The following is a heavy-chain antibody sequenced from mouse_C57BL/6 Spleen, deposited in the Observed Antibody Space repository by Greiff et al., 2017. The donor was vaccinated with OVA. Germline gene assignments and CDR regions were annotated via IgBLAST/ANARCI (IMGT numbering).Heavy chain of an antibody. CDR2: IYPRSGNT. Sequence: VQLVESGAELARPGASVKLSCKASGYTFTSYGISWVKQRTGQGLEWIGEIYPRSGNTYYNEKFKGKATLTADKSSSTAYMELRSLTSEDSAVYFCASYYGSSYETWFAYWGQGTLVTVSA. D-gene: IGHD1-1*01. CDR1: GYTFTSYG. J-gene: IGHJ3*01. V-gene: IGHV1-81*01. CDR3: ASYYGSSYETWFAY.